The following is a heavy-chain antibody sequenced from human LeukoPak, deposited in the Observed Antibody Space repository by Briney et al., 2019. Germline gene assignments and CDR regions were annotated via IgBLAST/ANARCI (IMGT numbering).Heavy chain of an antibody. CDR2: INHSGST. CDR3: ARGSVVLMVYAIENWFDP. D-gene: IGHD2-8*01. CDR1: GGSFSGYY. Sequence: PSETLSLTCAVYGGSFSGYYWSWIRQPPGKGLEWMGEINHSGSTNYNPSLKSRVTISVDTSKNQFSLKLSSVTAADAAVYYCARGSVVLMVYAIENWFDPWGQGTLVTVSS. J-gene: IGHJ5*02. V-gene: IGHV4-34*01.